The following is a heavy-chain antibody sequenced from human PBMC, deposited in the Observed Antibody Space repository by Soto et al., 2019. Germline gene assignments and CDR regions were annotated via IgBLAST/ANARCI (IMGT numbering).Heavy chain of an antibody. CDR3: ARGNHGGTHDYMDV. V-gene: IGHV4-31*03. Sequence: QVQLQESGPGLVKPSQTLSLTCTVSGGSISSGGYYWSWIRQHPGKGLEWIGYIYYSGSTYDNPSLKSRVTISVDTSKHQSSLRLSAVTAGDTAVYYWARGNHGGTHDYMDVWGKETTVIVSS. J-gene: IGHJ6*03. D-gene: IGHD1-1*01. CDR2: IYYSGST. CDR1: GGSISSGGYY.